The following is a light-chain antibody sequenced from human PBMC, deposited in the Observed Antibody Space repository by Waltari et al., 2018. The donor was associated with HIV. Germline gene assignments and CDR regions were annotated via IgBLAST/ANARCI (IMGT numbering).Light chain of an antibody. CDR2: GAS. Sequence: VMTQSPATLSVSPGDRATLSFKTSQRISTNLAWYPQKPGQVPRLLIYGASTRATGIPDRFSGSTSGTDFTLTISSLQSEDSAVYYCQQYNNWPFTFGPGTRLEIK. CDR1: QRISTN. CDR3: QQYNNWPFT. V-gene: IGKV3-15*01. J-gene: IGKJ3*01.